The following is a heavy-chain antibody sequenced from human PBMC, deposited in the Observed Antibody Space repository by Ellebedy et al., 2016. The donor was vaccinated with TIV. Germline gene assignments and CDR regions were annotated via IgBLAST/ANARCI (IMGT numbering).Heavy chain of an antibody. CDR1: GFTFNIYA. V-gene: IGHV3-23*01. J-gene: IGHJ4*02. Sequence: GESLKISCSASGFTFNIYAMNWVRQAPGKGLEWVSEMSGNGYVIKYADSAKGRFTISRDNSKSTLYLQMSSLRTEDTAVYYCAKAGYGSGNFYTQNFDSWGQGTLVTVSA. CDR2: MSGNGYVI. CDR3: AKAGYGSGNFYTQNFDS. D-gene: IGHD3-10*01.